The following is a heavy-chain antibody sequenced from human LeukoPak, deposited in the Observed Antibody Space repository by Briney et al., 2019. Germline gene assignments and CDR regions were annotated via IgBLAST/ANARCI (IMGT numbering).Heavy chain of an antibody. D-gene: IGHD1-7*01. CDR1: GYSFTSYD. CDR2: MNSNSGNT. Sequence: ASVKVSCKASGYSFTSYDINWVRQATGQGLEWLGWMNSNSGNTGYARTFQGRVTMTRSTSITTAFLDLSSLGFEDTAVYYCTRATFGNYNFDYWGQGTLVTVSS. J-gene: IGHJ4*02. V-gene: IGHV1-8*01. CDR3: TRATFGNYNFDY.